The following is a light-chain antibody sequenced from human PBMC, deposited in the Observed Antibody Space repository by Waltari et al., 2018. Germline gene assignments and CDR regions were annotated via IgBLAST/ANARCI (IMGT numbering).Light chain of an antibody. CDR1: QSVTSI. J-gene: IGKJ2*01. CDR3: QQYNNWPPT. CDR2: GTS. Sequence: EIVMTQSPATLSVSPGERATLSCRASQSVTSILAWYQQKPGQAPRLLIYGTSTRATGSPDRFSGSGSGAEFTLTISSLQSEDFAVYYCQQYNNWPPTFGQGTKLEIK. V-gene: IGKV3-15*01.